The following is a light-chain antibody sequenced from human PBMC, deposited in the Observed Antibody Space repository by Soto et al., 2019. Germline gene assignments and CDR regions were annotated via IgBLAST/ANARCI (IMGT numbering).Light chain of an antibody. J-gene: IGKJ4*01. V-gene: IGKV1-33*01. CDR3: QQYDILPIT. Sequence: DIQMTQSPSSLFASVGDRVTITCQATQDINIYLNWYQQKPVKAPNLLIYDASNLEIGVPSRFSGSGSGTHFTFTISSLQTEDIGTYYCQQYDILPITFGRGTKVDIK. CDR1: QDINIY. CDR2: DAS.